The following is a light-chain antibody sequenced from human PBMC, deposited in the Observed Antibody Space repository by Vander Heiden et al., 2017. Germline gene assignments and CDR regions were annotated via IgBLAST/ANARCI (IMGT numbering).Light chain of an antibody. J-gene: IGKJ4*01. V-gene: IGKV3-11*01. CDR2: DAS. CDR3: QQHTNWPPT. CDR1: QSVSSY. Sequence: EIVLTQSPASLSLSPGERATTSCRASQSVSSYLAWYQQKPGQAPRLLIYDASNRSTGIPAWFSSSCGGTDFILTISSLEHDDFAVYYYQQHTNWPPTFGEGTKVEIK.